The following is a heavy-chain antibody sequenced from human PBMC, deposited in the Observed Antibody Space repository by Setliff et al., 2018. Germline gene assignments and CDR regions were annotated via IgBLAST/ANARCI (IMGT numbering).Heavy chain of an antibody. Sequence: ASVKVSCKVSGYALTELSMHWVRQAPGQGLEWMGWINPNSGGTNYAQKFQGWVTMTRDTSISTAYMELSRLRSDDTAVYYGARDRGYCSSTACYPYIPGLDVWGQGTMVTVSS. CDR2: INPNSGGT. J-gene: IGHJ3*01. CDR3: ARDRGYCSSTACYPYIPGLDV. D-gene: IGHD2-2*01. CDR1: GYALTELS. V-gene: IGHV1-2*04.